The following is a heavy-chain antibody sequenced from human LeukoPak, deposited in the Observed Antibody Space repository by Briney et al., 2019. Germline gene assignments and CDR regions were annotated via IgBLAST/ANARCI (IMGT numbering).Heavy chain of an antibody. CDR3: ARRRHYDYVWGSYRTLDY. D-gene: IGHD3-16*02. J-gene: IGHJ4*02. Sequence: SETLSLTCTVSGGSISSGDYYWSWIRQPPGKGLEWIGYIYYSGSTYYNPSLKSRVTISVDTSKNQFSLKLSSVTAADTAVYYCARRRHYDYVWGSYRTLDYWGQGTLVTVSS. CDR1: GGSISSGDYY. V-gene: IGHV4-30-4*08. CDR2: IYYSGST.